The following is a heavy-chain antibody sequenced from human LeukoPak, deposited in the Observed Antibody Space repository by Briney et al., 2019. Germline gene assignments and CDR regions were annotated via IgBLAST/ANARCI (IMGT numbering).Heavy chain of an antibody. D-gene: IGHD3-9*01. J-gene: IGHJ4*02. Sequence: ASVKVSCQASGYIFTTYGMSWVRQAPGQGLEWMGWISTNSGNTKYAEYLQGRVTMTRDTSTNTAYMELRSLTPDDAAVYYCARDKDWDFDHWGQGTLVTVSS. CDR1: GYIFTTYG. CDR2: ISTNSGNT. V-gene: IGHV1-18*01. CDR3: ARDKDWDFDH.